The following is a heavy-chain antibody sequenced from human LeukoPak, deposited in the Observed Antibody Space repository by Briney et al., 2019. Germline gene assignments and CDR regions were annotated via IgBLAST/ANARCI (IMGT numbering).Heavy chain of an antibody. CDR3: AKFTLLGYSGY. V-gene: IGHV4-39*07. CDR1: GGSISSSSYY. D-gene: IGHD2-15*01. J-gene: IGHJ4*02. Sequence: SETLSLTCTVSGGSISSSSYYWGWIRQPPGKGLEWIGSIYYSGSTYYNPSLKSRVTISVDTSKNQFSLKLSSVTAADTAVYYCAKFTLLGYSGYWGQGTLVTVSS. CDR2: IYYSGST.